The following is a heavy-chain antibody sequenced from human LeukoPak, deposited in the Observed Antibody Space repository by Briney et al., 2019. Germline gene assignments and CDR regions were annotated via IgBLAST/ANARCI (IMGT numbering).Heavy chain of an antibody. CDR2: MSSSDDGR. V-gene: IGHV3-23*01. CDR3: ARDHYRGEMNDY. Sequence: PGGSLRLSCATSGFSFSSYAMSWVRQAPGKGLEWVSAMSSSDDGRYYADSVKGRFTISRDNSKNTLYLQMNSLRAEDTAVYYCARDHYRGEMNDYWGQGTLVTVSS. CDR1: GFSFSSYA. J-gene: IGHJ4*02. D-gene: IGHD4-11*01.